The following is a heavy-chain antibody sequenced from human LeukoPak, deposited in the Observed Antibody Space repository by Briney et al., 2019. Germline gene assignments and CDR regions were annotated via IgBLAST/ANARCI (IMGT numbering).Heavy chain of an antibody. CDR3: ARETDVSHLDY. V-gene: IGHV3-30-3*01. J-gene: IGHJ4*02. CDR1: GFTISSYA. D-gene: IGHD3-16*01. Sequence: GGSLRLSCAASGFTISSYAMDWVRQAPGKGLEWVAVISYDGSNKYYADSVKGRFTISRDNSKNTLYLQMNSLRAEDTAVYYCARETDVSHLDYWGQGTLVTVSS. CDR2: ISYDGSNK.